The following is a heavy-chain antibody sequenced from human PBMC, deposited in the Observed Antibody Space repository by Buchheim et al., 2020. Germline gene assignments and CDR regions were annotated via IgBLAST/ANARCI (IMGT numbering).Heavy chain of an antibody. CDR1: GFTFSSYA. J-gene: IGHJ3*02. V-gene: IGHV3-23*01. CDR3: AKGQRSITMIVVVRRAHAFDI. D-gene: IGHD3-22*01. Sequence: EVQLLESGGGLVQPGGSLRLSCAASGFTFSSYAMSWVRQAPGKGLEWVSAISGSGGSTYYADSVQGRLHISRDNSKNTLYLQMNSLRAEDTAVYYCAKGQRSITMIVVVRRAHAFDIWGQGT. CDR2: ISGSGGST.